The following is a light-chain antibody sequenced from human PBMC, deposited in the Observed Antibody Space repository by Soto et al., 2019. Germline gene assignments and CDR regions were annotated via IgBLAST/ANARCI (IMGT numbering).Light chain of an antibody. CDR2: GAS. CDR3: QHYNNWPSRT. J-gene: IGKJ1*01. V-gene: IGKV3-15*01. CDR1: QSVSSN. Sequence: EIVMTQSPATLSVSPGERATLSCRASQSVSSNLAWYQQKPGQDPRLHIYGASTRATGIPARFSGSGSGTEFTLTISSLQSEDFAVYYCQHYNNWPSRTFGQGTKVEIK.